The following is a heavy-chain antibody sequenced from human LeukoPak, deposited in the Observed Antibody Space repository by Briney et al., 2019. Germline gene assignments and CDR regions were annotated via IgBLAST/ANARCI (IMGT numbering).Heavy chain of an antibody. CDR3: ATDPAVAGTLNY. V-gene: IGHV1-24*01. D-gene: IGHD6-19*01. CDR1: GYTLTELS. CDR2: FDPEDGET. J-gene: IGHJ4*02. Sequence: ASVKVSCKVSGYTLTELSMHWVRQAPGKGLEWMGGFDPEDGETIYAQKFQGRVTMTEDTSTDTAYMELSSLRSEDTAVYYCATDPAVAGTLNYWGQGTLVTVSS.